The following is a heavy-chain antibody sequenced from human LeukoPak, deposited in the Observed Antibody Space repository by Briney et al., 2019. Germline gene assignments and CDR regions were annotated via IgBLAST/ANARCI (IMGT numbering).Heavy chain of an antibody. J-gene: IGHJ3*02. CDR3: AREVGTPQAFDI. D-gene: IGHD1-26*01. V-gene: IGHV3-7*01. CDR2: INHNGHVN. Sequence: GGSLRLSCAASGFTFSSYWMNWARQAPGKGLEWVASINHNGHVNYYVDSVKGRFTISRDNAKNSLYLQMNSLKAEDTAIYYCAREVGTPQAFDIWGQGTMVTVSS. CDR1: GFTFSSYW.